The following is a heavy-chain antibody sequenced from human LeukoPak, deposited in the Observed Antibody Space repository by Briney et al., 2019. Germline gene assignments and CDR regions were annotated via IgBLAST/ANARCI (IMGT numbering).Heavy chain of an antibody. V-gene: IGHV5-51*01. Sequence: GESLKISCKGSGFSFTNYWIGGVRQMPRKGLEWMGIIYPGDSDTTYSPSFQGHVTISADKSISAAYLQWSSLKASDTAMYYCPRRALYGDYANFDYWGQGTLVTVSS. CDR2: IYPGDSDT. CDR3: PRRALYGDYANFDY. CDR1: GFSFTNYW. D-gene: IGHD4-17*01. J-gene: IGHJ4*02.